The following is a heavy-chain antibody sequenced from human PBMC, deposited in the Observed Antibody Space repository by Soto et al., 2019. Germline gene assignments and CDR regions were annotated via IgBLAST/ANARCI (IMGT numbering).Heavy chain of an antibody. CDR1: GGSFSGYY. D-gene: IGHD2-8*02. J-gene: IGHJ4*02. V-gene: IGHV4-34*01. Sequence: SETLSLTCAVYGGSFSGYYWSWIRQPPGKGLEWIGEINHSGSTNYNPSLKSRVTISVDTSKNQFSLKLSSVTAADTAVYYCARDKITGLFDYCGQGTLVTVSS. CDR2: INHSGST. CDR3: ARDKITGLFDY.